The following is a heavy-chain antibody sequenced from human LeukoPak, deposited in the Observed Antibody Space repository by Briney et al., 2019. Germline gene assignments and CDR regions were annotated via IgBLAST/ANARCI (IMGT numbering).Heavy chain of an antibody. CDR2: IYSSGSN. CDR1: GGSITSFY. J-gene: IGHJ4*02. V-gene: IGHV4-59*01. CDR3: ARYYDGTGYRRRFFDS. D-gene: IGHD3-22*01. Sequence: SETLSLTCSVSGGSITSFYWAWIRQPPGRGLEWLGYIYSSGSNSYNPSLKSRVTLSLGTSNKQFSLNLTSVTAADAAVYYCARYYDGTGYRRRFFDSWGQGTLVTVPS.